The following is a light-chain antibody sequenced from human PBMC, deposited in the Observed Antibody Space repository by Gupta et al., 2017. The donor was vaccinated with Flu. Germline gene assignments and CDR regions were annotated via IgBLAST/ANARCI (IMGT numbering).Light chain of an antibody. CDR1: QSVSSIY. Sequence: EIVLTQSPGTLSLSTGESATLSCRASQSVSSIYLAWYQQKPGQAPRLLIYGASSRDTGIPDRFSGSGCGTEFTLTISRREPEDFAVYYCQQHSNSPGPFGQGTQVEIK. J-gene: IGKJ1*01. CDR3: QQHSNSPGP. CDR2: GAS. V-gene: IGKV3-20*01.